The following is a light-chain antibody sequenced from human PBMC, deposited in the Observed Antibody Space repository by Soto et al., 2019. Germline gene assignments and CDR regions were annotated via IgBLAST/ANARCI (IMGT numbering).Light chain of an antibody. CDR1: QSISSW. CDR3: QQSYSTPLT. CDR2: KAS. V-gene: IGKV1-5*03. Sequence: DIQMTQSPSTLSASVGDRVTITCRASQSISSWLAWYQQKPGKAPKLLIYKASSLESGVPSRFSGTKSATDFTLTITSLQPEDFATYYCQQSYSTPLTFGGGTKVDIK. J-gene: IGKJ4*01.